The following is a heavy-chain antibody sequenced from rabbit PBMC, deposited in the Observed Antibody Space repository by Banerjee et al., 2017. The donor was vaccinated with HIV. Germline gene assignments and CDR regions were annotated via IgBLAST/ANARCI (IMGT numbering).Heavy chain of an antibody. CDR3: ARDLAGVIGWNFDL. Sequence: QEQLEESGGDLVKPEGSLTLACTASGFSFSSSYYMCWVRQAPGKGLEWIACIHTGSSGGTFYASWAKGRFTISKTSSTTVTLQMTSLTAADTATYFCARDLAGVIGWNFDLWGQGTLVTVS. CDR1: GFSFSSSYY. J-gene: IGHJ4*01. V-gene: IGHV1S45*01. D-gene: IGHD4-1*01. CDR2: IHTGSSGGT.